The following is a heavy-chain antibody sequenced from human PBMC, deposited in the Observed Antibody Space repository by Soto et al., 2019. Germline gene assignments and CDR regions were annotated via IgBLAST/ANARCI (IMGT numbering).Heavy chain of an antibody. CDR2: ISGSSDYI. CDR3: ARDSTTTAVAGTGSDY. J-gene: IGHJ4*02. V-gene: IGHV3-21*01. D-gene: IGHD6-19*01. Sequence: DVQLVESGGGLVKPGGSLRLSCAASKFTFSSYSMNWVRQAPGKGLEWVSSISGSSDYIFYADSVKGRFTISRDNAKNSLYRQINSLRAEDTAVYYCARDSTTTAVAGTGSDYWGQGTLVTVSS. CDR1: KFTFSSYS.